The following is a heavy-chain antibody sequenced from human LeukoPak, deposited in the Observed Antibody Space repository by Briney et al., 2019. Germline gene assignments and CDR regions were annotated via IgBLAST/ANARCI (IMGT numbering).Heavy chain of an antibody. V-gene: IGHV3-15*01. CDR1: GITFSDTW. J-gene: IGHJ4*02. CDR3: TTNWLYDY. CDR2: IKSQTDGTV. D-gene: IGHD1-1*01. Sequence: PGGSLRLSCIASGITFSDTWMIWVRQAPGKGLEWVGRIKSQTDGTVDYAAPVKGRFTISRDDSKNTLYLQMNSLKTEDTAVYYCTTNWLYDYWGQGTLVTVSS.